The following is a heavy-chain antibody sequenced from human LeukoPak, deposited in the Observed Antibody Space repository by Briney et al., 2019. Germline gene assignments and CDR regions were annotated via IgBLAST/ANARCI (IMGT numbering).Heavy chain of an antibody. CDR3: ARAKSSLQGECWGCFDY. CDR1: GGSISSGSYY. D-gene: IGHD7-27*01. J-gene: IGHJ4*02. CDR2: IYTSGST. V-gene: IGHV4-61*02. Sequence: SQTLSLTCTVSGGSISSGSYYWSWIRQPAGKGLEWIGRIYTSGSTNYNPSLKSRVTISVDTSKNQFSLKLSSVTAADTAVYYCARAKSSLQGECWGCFDYWGQGTLVTVSS.